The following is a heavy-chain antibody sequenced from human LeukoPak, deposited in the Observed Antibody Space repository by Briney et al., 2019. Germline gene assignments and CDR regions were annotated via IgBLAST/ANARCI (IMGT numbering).Heavy chain of an antibody. J-gene: IGHJ5*02. CDR3: ARDLTGGYSGYDSDWFDP. Sequence: GASVKVSCKASGGTFSSYGISWVRQAPGQGLEWMGGIIPIFATANYAQKFQGRVTITTDESSSTAYMELSSLRSEDTAVYYCARDLTGGYSGYDSDWFDPWGQGTLVTVSS. CDR2: IIPIFATA. D-gene: IGHD5-12*01. V-gene: IGHV1-69*05. CDR1: GGTFSSYG.